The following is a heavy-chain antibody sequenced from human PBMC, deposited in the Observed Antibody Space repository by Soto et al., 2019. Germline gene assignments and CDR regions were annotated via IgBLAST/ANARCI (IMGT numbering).Heavy chain of an antibody. D-gene: IGHD1-20*01. V-gene: IGHV1-18*01. J-gene: IGHJ5*02. CDR3: ANCITGTGPWFDP. CDR2: ISSYNDDK. CDR1: GYTFSSFG. Sequence: GASVKVSCSTTGYTFSSFGVRWVRQAPGHGLEWVGWISSYNDDKKYAQKFQGRVTITKDTSTNTAYMELRSLTSDDTAVYYCANCITGTGPWFDPWGQGTLVTVSS.